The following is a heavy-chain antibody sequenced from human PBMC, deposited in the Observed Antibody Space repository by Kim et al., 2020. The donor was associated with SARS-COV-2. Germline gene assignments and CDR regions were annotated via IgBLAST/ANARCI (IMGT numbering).Heavy chain of an antibody. CDR2: INSDGSST. CDR3: VGGGPSRAYGMDV. D-gene: IGHD3-10*01. V-gene: IGHV3-74*01. CDR1: GFTFSTYW. Sequence: GGSLRLSCAASGFTFSTYWMHWVRQAPGKGLVWVSRINSDGSSTSYADSVKGRFTISRDNAKNTLFLQMNFLRAEDSAVYYCVGGGPSRAYGMDVWGQGTTVTVSS. J-gene: IGHJ6*02.